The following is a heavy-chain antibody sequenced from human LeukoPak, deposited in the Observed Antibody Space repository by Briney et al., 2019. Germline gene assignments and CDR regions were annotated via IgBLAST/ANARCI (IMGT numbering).Heavy chain of an antibody. CDR3: ARIHRYCSGGACYVLGN. CDR2: VYYSGST. CDR1: GGSVSGYY. D-gene: IGHD2-15*01. V-gene: IGHV4-59*02. J-gene: IGHJ4*02. Sequence: SQTLSLTCVVSGGSVSGYYWGWIRQPPGRGLEWIGYVYYSGSTNYNPSFKSRITISVDTSRNQFSLQLSSVTAADTAVYYCARIHRYCSGGACYVLGNWGQGTLVAVSS.